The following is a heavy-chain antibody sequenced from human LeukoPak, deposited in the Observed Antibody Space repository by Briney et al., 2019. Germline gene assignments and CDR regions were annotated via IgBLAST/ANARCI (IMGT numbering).Heavy chain of an antibody. CDR2: IKGDGSMI. CDR1: GFMINRDW. CDR3: ARLSSGVTIFAD. V-gene: IGHV3-7*01. Sequence: PGGSLRLSCAASGFMINRDWMSWVRQAPGKGLDWVASIKGDGSMIHYADSVRGRFTISRDIAENSLYLQMTSLRVEDTAVYFCARLSSGVTIFADWSQGALVTVSS. J-gene: IGHJ4*02. D-gene: IGHD5-18*01.